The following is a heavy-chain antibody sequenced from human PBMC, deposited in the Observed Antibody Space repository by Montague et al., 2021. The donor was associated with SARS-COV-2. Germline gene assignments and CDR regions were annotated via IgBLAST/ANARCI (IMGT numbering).Heavy chain of an antibody. D-gene: IGHD3-10*01. CDR2: INHSGST. CDR1: GGSFSGYY. CDR3: ARVRYYGSGTSLGMDV. Sequence: ETLSLTCAVYGGSFSGYYWSWTRQPPGKGLEWIGEINHSGSTNYNPSLKSRVTISVDTSKNQFSLKLSSVTAADTAVYYCARVRYYGSGTSLGMDVWGQGTTVTVSS. V-gene: IGHV4-34*01. J-gene: IGHJ6*02.